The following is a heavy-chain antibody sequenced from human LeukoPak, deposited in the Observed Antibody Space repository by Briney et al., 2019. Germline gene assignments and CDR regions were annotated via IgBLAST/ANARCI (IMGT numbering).Heavy chain of an antibody. CDR2: ISGSGGST. J-gene: IGHJ6*02. CDR1: GFTFSSYA. D-gene: IGHD6-19*01. V-gene: IGHV3-23*01. Sequence: GGSLRLSCAASGFTFSSYAMSWVRQAPGKGLEWVSAISGSGGSTYYADSVKGRFTISRDNSKNTLYLQMNSLRAEDTAAYYCAKYGSSGWYYYYGMDVWGQGTTVTVSS. CDR3: AKYGSSGWYYYYGMDV.